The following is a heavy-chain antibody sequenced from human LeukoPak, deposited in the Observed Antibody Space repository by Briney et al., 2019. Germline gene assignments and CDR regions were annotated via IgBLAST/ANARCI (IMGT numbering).Heavy chain of an antibody. Sequence: GGSLRLSCAASGFTFSTYNMNWVRQAPGKGLEWVSSITSGGGYTYYADSVKGRFTTSRDNAKNSLSLRLDSLRAEDTAVYYCARGHFLTSSYKWTPDYWGQGTLVTVSS. CDR1: GFTFSTYN. D-gene: IGHD3-9*01. CDR2: ITSGGGYT. CDR3: ARGHFLTSSYKWTPDY. V-gene: IGHV3-21*06. J-gene: IGHJ4*02.